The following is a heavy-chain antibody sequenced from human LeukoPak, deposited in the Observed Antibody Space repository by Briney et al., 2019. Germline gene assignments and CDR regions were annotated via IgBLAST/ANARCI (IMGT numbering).Heavy chain of an antibody. D-gene: IGHD2-2*03. Sequence: TLSLTCTVSGGSISSGDYYWSWIRQPPGKGLERIGYIYYSGSTYYNPSLKSRVTISVDTSKNQFSLKLSSVTAADTAVYYCARDPSGYWFDYWGQGTLVTVSS. CDR2: IYYSGST. V-gene: IGHV4-30-4*08. CDR3: ARDPSGYWFDY. CDR1: GGSISSGDYY. J-gene: IGHJ4*02.